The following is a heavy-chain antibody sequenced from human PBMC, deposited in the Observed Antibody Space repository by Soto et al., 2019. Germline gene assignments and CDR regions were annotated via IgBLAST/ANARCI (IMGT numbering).Heavy chain of an antibody. Sequence: QVKLVESGGGLVKPGGSLRLSCAVSGLTFSDYYMTWIRQAPGKGLEWVSYISSSTSHTNYADSVKGRFTISRDNAKNSLFLQMNSLRAEDTAVYYCARGRGAAADYFDFWGQGTLGTVSS. V-gene: IGHV3-11*05. D-gene: IGHD6-13*01. CDR3: ARGRGAAADYFDF. CDR2: ISSSTSHT. CDR1: GLTFSDYY. J-gene: IGHJ4*02.